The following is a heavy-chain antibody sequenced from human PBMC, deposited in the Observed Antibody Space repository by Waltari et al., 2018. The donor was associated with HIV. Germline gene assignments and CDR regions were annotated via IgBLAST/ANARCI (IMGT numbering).Heavy chain of an antibody. CDR3: ARDITLTPGPDY. J-gene: IGHJ4*02. CDR2: ISSTSTTI. CDR1: GFTLLTYS. D-gene: IGHD3-16*01. V-gene: IGHV3-48*01. Sequence: EVHLVESGGGPVQPGGSLQLSDGHSGFTLLTYSINWVRQAPGKGLEWISYISSTSTTIFYADPVKGRFTISRDNAKNSLDLQMNNLRAEDTAVYYCARDITLTPGPDYWGQGTLVTVSS.